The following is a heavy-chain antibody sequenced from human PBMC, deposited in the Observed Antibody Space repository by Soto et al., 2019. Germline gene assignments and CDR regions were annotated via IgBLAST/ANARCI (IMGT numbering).Heavy chain of an antibody. CDR3: ARGSRRTFDY. J-gene: IGHJ4*02. V-gene: IGHV3-21*01. Sequence: EVQLVEPGGGLVKPGGSLRLSCAASGFTFSDFTMNWVRQAPGKGLQWVSSISSGGSFISYADPVRGRFTISRDNAKNSLYLQVDSLRAEDTAVFFCARGSRRTFDYWGQGTLVTVSS. CDR1: GFTFSDFT. CDR2: ISSGGSFI. D-gene: IGHD6-13*01.